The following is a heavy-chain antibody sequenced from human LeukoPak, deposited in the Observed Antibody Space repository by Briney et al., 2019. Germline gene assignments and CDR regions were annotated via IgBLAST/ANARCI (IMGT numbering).Heavy chain of an antibody. D-gene: IGHD2-21*02. V-gene: IGHV3-23*01. Sequence: PGGSLRLSCAAPGFTFSSQAMSWVRQAPGKGLEWVSTISGSGDNTYYTDSVKGRFTISRDNSKNTLYLQMNSLRAEETAVYYCAKLIGDCDSDSPGCWGQGTLVTVSS. CDR3: AKLIGDCDSDSPGC. CDR2: ISGSGDNT. CDR1: GFTFSSQA. J-gene: IGHJ1*01.